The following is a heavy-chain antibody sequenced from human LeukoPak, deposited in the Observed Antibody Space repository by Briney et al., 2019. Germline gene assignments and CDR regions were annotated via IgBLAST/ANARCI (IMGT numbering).Heavy chain of an antibody. CDR3: ARAPGGPNWFDP. D-gene: IGHD2-8*02. V-gene: IGHV1-8*03. J-gene: IGHJ5*02. Sequence: ASVKVSCKASGYTFTSYDINWVRQATGQGLEWMGWMNPNSGSTGYAQKFQGRVTITRNTSISTAYMELSSLRSEDTAVYYCARAPGGPNWFDPWGQGTLVTVSS. CDR2: MNPNSGST. CDR1: GYTFTSYD.